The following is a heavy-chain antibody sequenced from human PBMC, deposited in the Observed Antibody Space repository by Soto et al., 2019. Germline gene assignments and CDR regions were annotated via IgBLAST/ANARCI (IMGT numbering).Heavy chain of an antibody. J-gene: IGHJ4*02. CDR3: ARADQYCSDGSCYSAPIDY. V-gene: IGHV1-46*01. CDR1: GYTFTSYY. CDR2: INPSGGST. Sequence: QVQLVQSGAEVKKPGASVKVSCKASGYTFTSYYMHWVRQAPGQGLEWMGIINPSGGSTSYAQKFQGRVTMTRDTSTSTVYMELSSLRSEDTAVYYCARADQYCSDGSCYSAPIDYWGQGTLVTVSS. D-gene: IGHD2-15*01.